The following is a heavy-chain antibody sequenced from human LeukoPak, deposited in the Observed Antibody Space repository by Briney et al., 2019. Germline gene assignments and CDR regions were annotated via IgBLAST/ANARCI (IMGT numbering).Heavy chain of an antibody. CDR3: ARALRSRGFGDFR. J-gene: IGHJ4*02. D-gene: IGHD3-10*01. V-gene: IGHV3-11*05. CDR1: GFTFSNAW. Sequence: GGSLRLSCVASGFTFSNAWMSWVRQAPGKGLEWVSYISSSSSYTNYADSVKGRFTISRDNAKNSLYLQMNSLRAEDTAVYYCARALRSRGFGDFRWGQGTLVTVSS. CDR2: ISSSSSYT.